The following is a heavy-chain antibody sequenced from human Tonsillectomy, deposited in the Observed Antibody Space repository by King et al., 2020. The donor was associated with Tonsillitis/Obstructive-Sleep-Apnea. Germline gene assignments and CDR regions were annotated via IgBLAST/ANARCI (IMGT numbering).Heavy chain of an antibody. CDR1: GFTFNNYW. Sequence: VQLVEFGGDLVQPGGSLRLSCAASGFTFNNYWMHWVRQAPGKGLVWVSRINSDGTTTNYADSVKGRFTISRDNVKNTLYLQMNSLRAEDTAVYYCAALVTGYGFDIWGQGTMVTVSS. CDR3: AALVTGYGFDI. V-gene: IGHV3-74*01. J-gene: IGHJ3*02. CDR2: INSDGTTT. D-gene: IGHD2-21*02.